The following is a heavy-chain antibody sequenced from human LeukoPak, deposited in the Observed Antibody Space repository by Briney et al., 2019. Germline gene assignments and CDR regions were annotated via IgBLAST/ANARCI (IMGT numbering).Heavy chain of an antibody. CDR2: IYYRGST. Sequence: SETLSLTCTVSGGSISSYYWSWIRQPPGKGLEWIGYIYYRGSTNYNPSLKSRVTISVDTSKNQFSLKLSSVTAADTAVYYCARVVLPWVWFDPWGQGTLVTVSS. D-gene: IGHD2-8*01. CDR1: GGSISSYY. V-gene: IGHV4-59*01. CDR3: ARVVLPWVWFDP. J-gene: IGHJ5*02.